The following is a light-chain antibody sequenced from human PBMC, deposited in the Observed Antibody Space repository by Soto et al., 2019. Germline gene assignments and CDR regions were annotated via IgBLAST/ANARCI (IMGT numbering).Light chain of an antibody. J-gene: IGLJ2*01. CDR3: CSYVGYNTVV. CDR1: SSDIGIYDL. CDR2: QVT. Sequence: QSVLTQPASVSGSPGQSITISCTGSSSDIGIYDLVSWYQQHPGKAPKLIIYQVTKRPSGVSNRFSGSKSGNTASLTISGLQAEDQADYFCCSYVGYNTVVFGGGTKLTVL. V-gene: IGLV2-23*02.